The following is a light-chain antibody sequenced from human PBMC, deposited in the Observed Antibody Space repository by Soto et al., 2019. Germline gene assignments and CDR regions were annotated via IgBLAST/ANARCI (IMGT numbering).Light chain of an antibody. J-gene: IGLJ1*01. CDR3: CSHAGSYTFRV. CDR2: DVT. CDR1: SSDVGGSDY. V-gene: IGLV2-11*01. Sequence: QSVLTQPRSVSGSPGQSVTISCTGTSSDVGGSDYVSWFQHYPGKGPKLLIYDVTRRPSGVPDRFSGSKSGNTASLTISGLQVEGEADYYCCSHAGSYTFRVFGTGTKVTV.